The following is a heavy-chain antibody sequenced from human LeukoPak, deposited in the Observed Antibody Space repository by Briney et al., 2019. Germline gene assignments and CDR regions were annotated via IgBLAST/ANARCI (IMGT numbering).Heavy chain of an antibody. CDR1: GFTVSSNY. CDR3: AKDGQGIFSSGWYPAFDI. D-gene: IGHD6-19*01. V-gene: IGHV3-53*05. CDR2: IYSGGST. Sequence: PGGSLRLSCAASGFTVSSNYMSWVRQAPGKGLEWVSVIYSGGSTYYADSVKGRFTISRDNSKNTLYLQMNSLRAEDTAVYYCAKDGQGIFSSGWYPAFDIWGQGTMVTVSS. J-gene: IGHJ3*02.